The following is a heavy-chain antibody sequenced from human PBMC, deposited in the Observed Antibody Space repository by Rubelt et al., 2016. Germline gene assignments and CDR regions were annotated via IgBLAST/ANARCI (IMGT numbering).Heavy chain of an antibody. J-gene: IGHJ2*01. CDR2: IYTSGST. Sequence: QFAGKGLEWIGRIYTSGSTNYNPSLKSRVTMSVDTSKNQFSLKLSSVTAADTAVYYCARDIVGATNWYFDLWGRGTLVTVSS. V-gene: IGHV4-4*07. D-gene: IGHD1-26*01. CDR3: ARDIVGATNWYFDL.